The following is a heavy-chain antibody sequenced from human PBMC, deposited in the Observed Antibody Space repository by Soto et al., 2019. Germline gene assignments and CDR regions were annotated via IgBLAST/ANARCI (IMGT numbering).Heavy chain of an antibody. CDR3: ATAIVGATTSFYHGMDV. D-gene: IGHD1-26*01. CDR2: IYHSGST. CDR1: GGSISSSNW. J-gene: IGHJ6*02. Sequence: QVQLQESGPGLVKPSGTLSLTCAVSGGSISSSNWWSWVRQPPGKGLEWIGEIYHSGSTNYNPSLKSRVTISVDKSKHQFSLKLSSVTAADTAVYYCATAIVGATTSFYHGMDVWGQGTTVTVSS. V-gene: IGHV4-4*02.